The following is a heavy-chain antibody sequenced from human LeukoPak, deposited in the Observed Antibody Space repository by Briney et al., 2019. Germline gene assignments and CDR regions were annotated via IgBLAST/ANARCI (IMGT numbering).Heavy chain of an antibody. Sequence: SETLSLTCAVYGGSFSGYYWNWIRQPPGKGLEWIGEINHSGSTNYNPFLKSRVTISVDTSKNQFSLKLSSVTAADTAVYYCARGVAAYSYGPNWFDPWGQGTLVTVSS. CDR1: GGSFSGYY. CDR2: INHSGST. CDR3: ARGVAAYSYGPNWFDP. V-gene: IGHV4-34*01. J-gene: IGHJ5*02. D-gene: IGHD5-18*01.